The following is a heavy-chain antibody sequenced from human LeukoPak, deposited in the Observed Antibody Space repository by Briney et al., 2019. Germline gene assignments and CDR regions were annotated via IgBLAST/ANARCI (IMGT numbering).Heavy chain of an antibody. Sequence: SETLSLTCIVSGGSISSYYWSWIRQPPGKGLEWIGYIYYSGSTNYNPSLKSRVTISVDTSKNQFSLKLSSVTAADTAVYYCARHFWSGYRAHDAFDIWGQGTMVTVSS. D-gene: IGHD3-3*01. J-gene: IGHJ3*02. V-gene: IGHV4-59*08. CDR1: GGSISSYY. CDR3: ARHFWSGYRAHDAFDI. CDR2: IYYSGST.